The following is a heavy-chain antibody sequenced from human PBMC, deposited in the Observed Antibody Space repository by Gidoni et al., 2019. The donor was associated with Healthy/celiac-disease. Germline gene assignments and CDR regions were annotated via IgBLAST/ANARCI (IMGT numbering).Heavy chain of an antibody. CDR1: GFTFSGYW. CDR2: IKQDGSEK. Sequence: EVQLVESGGGLVQPGGSLRLSCAASGFTFSGYWMSWVRQAPGKGLQWVDSIKQDGSEKYYVDSVKGRFTISRDNAKNSLYLQMNSLRAEDTAVYYCAREDYGDLGYYFDYWGQGTLVTVSS. J-gene: IGHJ4*02. D-gene: IGHD4-17*01. CDR3: AREDYGDLGYYFDY. V-gene: IGHV3-7*01.